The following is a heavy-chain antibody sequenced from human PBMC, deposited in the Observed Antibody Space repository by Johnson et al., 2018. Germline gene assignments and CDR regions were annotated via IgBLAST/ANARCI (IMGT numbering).Heavy chain of an antibody. CDR1: GFTFGSYA. J-gene: IGHJ4*02. D-gene: IGHD6-13*01. V-gene: IGHV3-23*04. Sequence: EVQLVESGGGLVQPGGSLRLSCAASGFTFGSYAMSWVRQAPGKGLEWVSGISGSGGSTYYADSVKGRFTISRDNSKNTLFLQMNSLRAEDTAVYYCAKDVIAAAETYSFDYWGQGALVTVSS. CDR2: ISGSGGST. CDR3: AKDVIAAAETYSFDY.